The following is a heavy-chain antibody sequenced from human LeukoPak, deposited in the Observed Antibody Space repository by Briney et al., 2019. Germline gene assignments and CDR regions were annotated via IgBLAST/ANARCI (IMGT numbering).Heavy chain of an antibody. CDR3: AKADEMNMDY. D-gene: IGHD2/OR15-2a*01. CDR1: GFTFSSYG. Sequence: GGSLRLSCAASGFTFSSYGMHWDRQAPGKGLEWVAVIWYDGSITYYADSVMGRFTISKDNSRNMLYLQMNSLRAEDTAVYYCAKADEMNMDYWGQGTLVTVSS. V-gene: IGHV3-33*06. J-gene: IGHJ4*02. CDR2: IWYDGSIT.